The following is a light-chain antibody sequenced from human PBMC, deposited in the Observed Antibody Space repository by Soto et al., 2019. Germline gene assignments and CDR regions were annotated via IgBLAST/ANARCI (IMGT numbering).Light chain of an antibody. J-gene: IGKJ4*01. V-gene: IGKV1-27*01. Sequence: DIQMTQSPSSLSASVGDRVTITCRASQDIGNYLVWYQQKPGKVPKLLIYTASTLQSGVPSRFSGSGSGTDFTLTISSLQPEDVATYYCQKYNSAPLTFVGGTKVEIK. CDR2: TAS. CDR1: QDIGNY. CDR3: QKYNSAPLT.